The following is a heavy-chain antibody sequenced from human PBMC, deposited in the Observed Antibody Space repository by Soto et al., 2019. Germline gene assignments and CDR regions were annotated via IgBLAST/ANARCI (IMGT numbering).Heavy chain of an antibody. CDR3: ARRRGSSGDY. CDR2: INHSGST. Sequence: SETLSLTCAVYGGSFSGYYWSWIRQPPGKGLEWIGEINHSGSTNYNPSLKSRVTISVDTSKNQFSLKLSSVTAADTAVYYCARRRGSSGDYWGQGTLVTVSS. D-gene: IGHD6-19*01. CDR1: GGSFSGYY. J-gene: IGHJ4*02. V-gene: IGHV4-34*01.